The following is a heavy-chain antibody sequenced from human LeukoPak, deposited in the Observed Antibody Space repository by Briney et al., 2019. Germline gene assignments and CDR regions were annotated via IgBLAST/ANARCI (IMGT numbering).Heavy chain of an antibody. V-gene: IGHV3-21*01. CDR3: TREGEVGS. CDR2: ISGDSRGNYI. J-gene: IGHJ5*01. Sequence: GGSRRLSCVAAGFSFSLYSMNWVRQAPGKGLEWVSTISGDSRGNYIDYAESVKGRFTITRDNTKNSDFLQMNGLRDDDTAVCYCTREGEVGSWGQGTLVSVSS. CDR1: GFSFSLYS. D-gene: IGHD3-16*01.